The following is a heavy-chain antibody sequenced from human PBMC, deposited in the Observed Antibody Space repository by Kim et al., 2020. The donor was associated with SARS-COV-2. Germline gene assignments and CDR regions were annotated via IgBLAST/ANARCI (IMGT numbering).Heavy chain of an antibody. V-gene: IGHV1-3*01. CDR2: INAVNGNT. CDR3: ARVQQQLEFDY. J-gene: IGHJ4*02. Sequence: ASVTVSCKASGYTFTSYAMHWVRQAPGQRLEWMGWINAVNGNTKYSQKFQGRVTITRDTSASTAYMELRSLRYEDTAVYYCARVQQQLEFDYWGQGTLVTVSS. CDR1: GYTFTSYA. D-gene: IGHD6-13*01.